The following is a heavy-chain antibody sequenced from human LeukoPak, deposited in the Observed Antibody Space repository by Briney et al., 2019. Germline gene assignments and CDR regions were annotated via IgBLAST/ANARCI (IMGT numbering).Heavy chain of an antibody. D-gene: IGHD6-19*01. V-gene: IGHV4-34*01. CDR1: GGSFSGYY. Sequence: SETLSLTCAVYGGSFSGYYWSWIRQPPGKGLEWIGEINHSGSTNYNPSLKSRVTISVDTSKNQFSLKLSSVTAADTAVYYCASQYSSGWPSEDAFDIWGQGTMVTVSS. CDR2: INHSGST. J-gene: IGHJ3*02. CDR3: ASQYSSGWPSEDAFDI.